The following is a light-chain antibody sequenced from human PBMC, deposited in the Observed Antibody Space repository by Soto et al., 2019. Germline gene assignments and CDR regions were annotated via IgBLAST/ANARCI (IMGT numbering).Light chain of an antibody. CDR1: QSVSSSY. J-gene: IGKJ2*01. CDR2: GAS. Sequence: EMVLTQSPGTLSLSPGERATLSCRASQSVSSSYLAWYQQKPGQAPRLLIYGASSRATGIPDRLSGSGSGTDFALPISRLEPEDVAVYSCQQYGSAPPAYTFGQGTKLEIK. CDR3: QQYGSAPPAYT. V-gene: IGKV3-20*01.